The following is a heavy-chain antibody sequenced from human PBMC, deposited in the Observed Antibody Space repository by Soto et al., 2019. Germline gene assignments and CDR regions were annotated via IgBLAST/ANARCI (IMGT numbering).Heavy chain of an antibody. D-gene: IGHD6-13*01. CDR3: AKDRGSSRGMDG. V-gene: IGHV1-2*04. CDR2: INPNSGGT. J-gene: IGHJ6*02. Sequence: ASVKVSCKASGYTFTDPYLHWVRQAPGQGLEWMGWINPNSGGTRYAQKFQGWVTMTRDTSISTAYMELNSLKSDDTAVYYCAKDRGSSRGMDGWGQGTTVTVSS. CDR1: GYTFTDPY.